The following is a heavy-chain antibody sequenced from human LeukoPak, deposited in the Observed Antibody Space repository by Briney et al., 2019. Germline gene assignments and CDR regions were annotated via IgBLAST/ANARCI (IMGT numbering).Heavy chain of an antibody. Sequence: GGSLRLSCAASGFSFDFSGYAMSWVRQAPGRGLEWVSGINGIGTSLYYADSVKGRFTISRDNSKNTLYLQMNSLRAEDTAVYYCAKDSAFGGVTPYYFDYWGQGTLVTVSS. D-gene: IGHD3-16*01. CDR2: INGIGTSL. J-gene: IGHJ4*02. CDR3: AKDSAFGGVTPYYFDY. V-gene: IGHV3-23*01. CDR1: GFSFDFSGYA.